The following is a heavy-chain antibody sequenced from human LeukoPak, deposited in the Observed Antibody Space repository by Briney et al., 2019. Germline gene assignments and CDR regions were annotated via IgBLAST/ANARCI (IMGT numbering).Heavy chain of an antibody. CDR1: GYTFTSYG. J-gene: IGHJ4*02. Sequence: GASVKVSCKASGYTFTSYGISWVRQAPGQGLEWMGWISAYNGNTNYAQKLQGRVTMTTDTSTSTAYMELRSLRSDDTAVYYCARALYDILTGWFDYWGQGTLVTVSS. D-gene: IGHD3-9*01. V-gene: IGHV1-18*01. CDR2: ISAYNGNT. CDR3: ARALYDILTGWFDY.